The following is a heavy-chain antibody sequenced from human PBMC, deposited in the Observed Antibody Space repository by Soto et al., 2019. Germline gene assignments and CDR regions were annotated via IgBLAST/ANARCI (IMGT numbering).Heavy chain of an antibody. CDR1: GGSISSSSYY. J-gene: IGHJ4*02. CDR2: IYYSGST. Sequence: QLQLQESGPGLVKPSETLSLSCTVCGGSISSSSYYWGWIRQPPGKGLEWIGSIYYSGSTYYNPSLKSRVTISVDTSKNQFSLKLSSVTAADTAVYYCARRRSSSWYGYWGQGTLVTVSS. V-gene: IGHV4-39*01. D-gene: IGHD6-13*01. CDR3: ARRRSSSWYGY.